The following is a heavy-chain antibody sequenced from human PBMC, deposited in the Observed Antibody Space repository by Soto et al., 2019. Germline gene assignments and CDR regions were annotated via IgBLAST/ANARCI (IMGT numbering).Heavy chain of an antibody. CDR3: AKDPPTTGTTFDY. Sequence: GGSLRLSCAASGFTFSSFAMSLVRQSPGKGLEWVSTINKSGGSTYYADSVKGRFTVSRDNSKNMLFLQINGLRAEDTAVYYCAKDPPTTGTTFDYWGRGTLVTVSS. V-gene: IGHV3-23*01. CDR1: GFTFSSFA. D-gene: IGHD1-1*01. J-gene: IGHJ4*02. CDR2: INKSGGST.